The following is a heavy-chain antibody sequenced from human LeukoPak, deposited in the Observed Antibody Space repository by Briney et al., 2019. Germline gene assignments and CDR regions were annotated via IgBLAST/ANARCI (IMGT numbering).Heavy chain of an antibody. CDR3: ARRSTYEFDL. V-gene: IGHV5-51*01. Sequence: GESLKISCKGSGYSFTSQWIGWVRQMPGKGLEWMGIIYPGDSDTTYSPSLQGQVTISADKSISTAYLQWSSLKASDTAMYYCARRSTYEFDLWGQGTLVTVSS. CDR2: IYPGDSDT. D-gene: IGHD3-3*01. CDR1: GYSFTSQW. J-gene: IGHJ5*02.